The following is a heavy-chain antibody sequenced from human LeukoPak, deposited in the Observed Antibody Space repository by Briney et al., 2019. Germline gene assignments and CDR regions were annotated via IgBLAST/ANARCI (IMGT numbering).Heavy chain of an antibody. CDR2: ISAYNVNT. J-gene: IGHJ4*02. CDR3: ARDLKMEYSSARYSWGTASSNDY. Sequence: AAVKVSCKASGYTFTTYGITWVRQAPGQGLEWMGWISAYNVNTNYAQKLQGRVTMTTDTSTTTAYMELRSLRSDDTAVYYCARDLKMEYSSARYSWGTASSNDYWGQGTLVTVSS. CDR1: GYTFTTYG. V-gene: IGHV1-18*01. D-gene: IGHD3-22*01.